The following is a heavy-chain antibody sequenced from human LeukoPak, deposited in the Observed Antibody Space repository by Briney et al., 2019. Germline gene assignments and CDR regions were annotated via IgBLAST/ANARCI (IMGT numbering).Heavy chain of an antibody. V-gene: IGHV4-59*01. CDR1: GGSISSYY. CDR2: LFDSGST. D-gene: IGHD3-10*01. J-gene: IGHJ3*02. CDR3: VRVTPVGDYAFDI. Sequence: PSETLSLTCKVSGGSISSYYWSWIRQSPGKGLEWIGYLFDSGSTNNNPSLNSRVTIAIDTSKNQFSLRLASVSAADTAVYYCVRVTPVGDYAFDIWGQGTMVTVAT.